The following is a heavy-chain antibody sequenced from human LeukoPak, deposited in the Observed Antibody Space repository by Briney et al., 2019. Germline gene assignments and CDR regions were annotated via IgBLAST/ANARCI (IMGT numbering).Heavy chain of an antibody. CDR3: ARGRSDYDFWSGYPHYFDY. CDR2: ISAYNGNT. J-gene: IGHJ4*02. CDR1: GYTFTSYG. Sequence: ASVKVSCKASGYTFTSYGISWVRQAPGQGLEWMGWISAYNGNTNYAQKLQGRVTMTTDTSTSTAYMELRSLRSEDTAVYYCARGRSDYDFWSGYPHYFDYWGQGTLVTVSS. D-gene: IGHD3-3*01. V-gene: IGHV1-18*01.